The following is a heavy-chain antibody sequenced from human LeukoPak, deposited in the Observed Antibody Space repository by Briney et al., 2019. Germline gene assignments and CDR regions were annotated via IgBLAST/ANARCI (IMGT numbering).Heavy chain of an antibody. CDR1: DYSISSGYY. CDR2: IYHSGTT. CDR3: ARVGPYYYYYMDV. Sequence: SETLSHTCTVSDYSISSGYYWGWIGQPPGKGLEWIGSIYHSGTTYYNPSLKSRVTISVDTSKNQFSLKLSSVTAADTAVYYCARVGPYYYYYMDVWGKGTTVTVSS. J-gene: IGHJ6*03. V-gene: IGHV4-38-2*02.